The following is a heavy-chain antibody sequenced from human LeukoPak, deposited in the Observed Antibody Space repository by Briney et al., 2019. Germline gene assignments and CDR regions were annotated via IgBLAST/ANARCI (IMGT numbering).Heavy chain of an antibody. J-gene: IGHJ6*02. Sequence: GGSLRLSCAASGFTVSSYGMHWVRQAPGKGLEWVAVISYDGSNKYYADSVKGRFTISRDNSKNTLYLQMNSLRAEDTAVYYCARGRDTGYGYYGMDVWGQGTTVTVSS. D-gene: IGHD5-18*01. V-gene: IGHV3-30*03. CDR3: ARGRDTGYGYYGMDV. CDR1: GFTVSSYG. CDR2: ISYDGSNK.